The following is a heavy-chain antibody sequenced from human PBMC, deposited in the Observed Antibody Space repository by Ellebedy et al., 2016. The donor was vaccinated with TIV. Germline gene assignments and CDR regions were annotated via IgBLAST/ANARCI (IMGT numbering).Heavy chain of an antibody. CDR1: GGSISSYY. CDR3: ASRPSRWCSGGSCPDY. CDR2: INHSGST. V-gene: IGHV4-34*01. J-gene: IGHJ4*02. Sequence: SETLSLTXTVSGGSISSYYWSWIRQPPGKGLEWIGEINHSGSTNYNPSLKSRVTISVDTSKNQFSLKLSSVTAADTAVYYCASRPSRWCSGGSCPDYWGQGTLVTVSS. D-gene: IGHD2-15*01.